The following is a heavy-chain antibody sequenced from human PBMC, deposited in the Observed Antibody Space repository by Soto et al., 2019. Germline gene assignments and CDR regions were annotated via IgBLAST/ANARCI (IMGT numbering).Heavy chain of an antibody. CDR3: ASGVYSSSSLAEYFQH. V-gene: IGHV5-51*01. CDR2: IYPGDSDT. CDR1: GYSFTSYW. Sequence: GESLKISCKGSGYSFTSYWIGWVRQMPGKGLEWMGIIYPGDSDTRYSPSFQGQVTISADKSISTAYLQWSSLKASDTAMYYCASGVYSSSSLAEYFQHWGQGTLVTVSS. D-gene: IGHD6-6*01. J-gene: IGHJ1*01.